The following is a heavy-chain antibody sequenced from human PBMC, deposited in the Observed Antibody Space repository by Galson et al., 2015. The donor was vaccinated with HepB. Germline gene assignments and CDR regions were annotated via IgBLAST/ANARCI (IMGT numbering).Heavy chain of an antibody. Sequence: SLRLSCAASGFTFSDAWMNWVRQAPGKGLEWVGRIVSKTFGGTTDYAAPAKDRFSISRDDSKNTLYLQMDSLKTDDTAVYYCSTTSGSGWGQGTLVTVSS. J-gene: IGHJ4*02. CDR1: GFTFSDAW. D-gene: IGHD2-15*01. CDR3: STTSGSG. CDR2: IVSKTFGGTT. V-gene: IGHV3-15*04.